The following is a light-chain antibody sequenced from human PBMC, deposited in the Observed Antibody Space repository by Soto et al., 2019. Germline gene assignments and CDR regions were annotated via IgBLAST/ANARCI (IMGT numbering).Light chain of an antibody. CDR2: DAS. CDR1: QSVSTD. V-gene: IGKV3-20*01. CDR3: QQYGTTRIT. J-gene: IGKJ5*01. Sequence: ILLTQSPGTLSLSPGERATLSCRASQSVSTDLAWYQQKPGQAPRLLIYDASNRATGIPDRFSGSGSDTDFTLTISRLEPEDFEVYYCQQYGTTRITFGQGTRLEIK.